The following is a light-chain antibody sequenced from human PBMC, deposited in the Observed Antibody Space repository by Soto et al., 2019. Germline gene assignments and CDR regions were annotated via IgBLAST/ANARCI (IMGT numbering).Light chain of an antibody. Sequence: EIMMTQSPATVSVSPGERATLSCRASQSIRTNVALYQQKPGQALRLLIYDASTRATGLSCRFSGSGSVTEFTLGNSSLQSEDVAIYYCQQYNDWPPLTFGGGTRLEI. CDR3: QQYNDWPPLT. V-gene: IGKV3-15*01. J-gene: IGKJ4*01. CDR1: QSIRTN. CDR2: DAS.